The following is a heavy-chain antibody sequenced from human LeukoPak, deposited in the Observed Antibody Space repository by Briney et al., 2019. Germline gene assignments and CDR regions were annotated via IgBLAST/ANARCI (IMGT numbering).Heavy chain of an antibody. V-gene: IGHV3-74*03. CDR3: ARASTELPFDY. Sequence: GGSLRLSCAASGFTFSSYWMHWVRQAPGKGLVWVARINSDGYSITYADSVKGRFTISRDNSKNTLYLQMNSLRAEDTAVYYCARASTELPFDYWGQGTLVTVSS. CDR1: GFTFSSYW. J-gene: IGHJ4*02. D-gene: IGHD1-1*01. CDR2: INSDGYSI.